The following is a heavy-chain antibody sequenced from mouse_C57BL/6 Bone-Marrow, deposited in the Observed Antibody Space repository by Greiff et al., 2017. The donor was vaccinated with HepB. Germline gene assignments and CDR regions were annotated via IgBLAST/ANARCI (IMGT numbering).Heavy chain of an antibody. CDR3: ARTTTVVSYYFDY. V-gene: IGHV1-55*01. CDR1: GYTFTSYW. Sequence: VQLQQPGAELVTPGASVKMSCKASGYTFTSYWITWVKQRPGQGLEWIGDIYPGSGSTNYNEKFKSKATLTVDTSSSTAYMQLSSLTSEDSAVYYCARTTTVVSYYFDYWGQGTTLTVSS. CDR2: IYPGSGST. D-gene: IGHD1-1*01. J-gene: IGHJ2*01.